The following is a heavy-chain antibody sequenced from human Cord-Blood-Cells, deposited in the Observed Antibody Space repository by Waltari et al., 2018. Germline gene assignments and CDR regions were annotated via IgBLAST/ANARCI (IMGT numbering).Heavy chain of an antibody. CDR1: GYSISSGYY. CDR2: IYHSGST. Sequence: QVQLQESGPGLVKPSETLSPTCAVPGYSISSGYYWGWIRQPLGKGLEWIGSIYHSGSTYYNPSLRSRVTISVDTSKNQFSLELSSVTAADTAVYYCARDLTQYDYIWWSYRLDRYYFDYWGQGTLVTVSS. D-gene: IGHD3-16*02. CDR3: ARDLTQYDYIWWSYRLDRYYFDY. V-gene: IGHV4-38-2*02. J-gene: IGHJ4*02.